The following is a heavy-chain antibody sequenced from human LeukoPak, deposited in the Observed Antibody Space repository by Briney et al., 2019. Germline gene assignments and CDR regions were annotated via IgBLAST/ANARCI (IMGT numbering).Heavy chain of an antibody. J-gene: IGHJ4*02. CDR1: VGSFSGYY. V-gene: IGHV4-34*01. CDR3: ARDSAGGIRGPDY. D-gene: IGHD6-13*01. CDR2: INHSGST. Sequence: SETLSLTCAVYVGSFSGYYWSWIRQPPGKGLEWIGEINHSGSTNYNPSLKSRVTISVDTSKNQFSLKLSSVTAADTAVYYCARDSAGGIRGPDYWGQGTLVTVSS.